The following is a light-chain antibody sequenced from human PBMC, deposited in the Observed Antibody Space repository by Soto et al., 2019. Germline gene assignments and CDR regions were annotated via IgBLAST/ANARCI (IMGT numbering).Light chain of an antibody. V-gene: IGKV3-20*01. CDR3: QQYGSSPPWT. CDR2: GAS. CDR1: QSVGSSY. Sequence: EIVLTQSPGTLSLSPGERATLSCRASQSVGSSYLAWYQQKPGQAPRLLIYGASSRATGIPDRFSGSGSGTNFTLNISRLEPEDFAVYYCQQYGSSPPWTFGQGTKVEI. J-gene: IGKJ1*01.